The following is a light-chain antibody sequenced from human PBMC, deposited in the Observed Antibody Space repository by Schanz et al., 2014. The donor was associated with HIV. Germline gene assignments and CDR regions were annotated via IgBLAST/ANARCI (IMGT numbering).Light chain of an antibody. CDR2: EVI. CDR1: SSDVGGYNY. Sequence: QSALTQPASVSGSPGQSITISCTGTSSDVGGYNYVSWYQHHPGKAPKLMIYEVIKRPSGVPDRFSGSKSGSTASLTVSGLQPEDEADYYCSSYTTSSTLVFGGGTKVTVL. J-gene: IGLJ2*01. V-gene: IGLV2-14*01. CDR3: SSYTTSSTLV.